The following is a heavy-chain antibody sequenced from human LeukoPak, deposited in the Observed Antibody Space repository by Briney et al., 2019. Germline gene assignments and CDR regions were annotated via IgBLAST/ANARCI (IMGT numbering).Heavy chain of an antibody. D-gene: IGHD4-23*01. V-gene: IGHV1-69*04. J-gene: IGHJ4*02. CDR3: ASDYGGNTGFDY. Sequence: ASVKVSCKASGGTFSSYAISWVRQAPGQGLEWMGRIIPILGIANYAQKFQGRVTITADKSTSTAYMELSSLRSEDTAVYYCASDYGGNTGFDYWGQGTPVTVSS. CDR2: IIPILGIA. CDR1: GGTFSSYA.